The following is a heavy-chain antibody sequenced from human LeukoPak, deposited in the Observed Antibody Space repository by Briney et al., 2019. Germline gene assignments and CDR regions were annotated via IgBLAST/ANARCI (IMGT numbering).Heavy chain of an antibody. D-gene: IGHD4-17*01. CDR2: IYTSGST. V-gene: IGHV4-61*02. CDR1: GGSISNGSYY. J-gene: IGHJ4*02. Sequence: PSETLSLTCTVSGGSISNGSYYWSWIRQPAGKVLEWIGRIYTSGSTNYNPSLKSRVTISVDTSKNQFSLKLSSVTAADTAVYYCASTNFDYGDYRYYFDYWGQGTLVTVSS. CDR3: ASTNFDYGDYRYYFDY.